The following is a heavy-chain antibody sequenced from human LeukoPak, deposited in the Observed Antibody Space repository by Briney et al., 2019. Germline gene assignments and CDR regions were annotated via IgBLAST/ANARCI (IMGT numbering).Heavy chain of an antibody. Sequence: SQTLSLTCAISGDSVSSNSAAWNWIRQSPSRGLEWLGRTYYRSKWYNDYAVSVKSRITINPDTSKNQFSLQLNSVTPEDTAVYYCARAGGYCSSTSCYGPGWFDPWGQGTLVTVSS. CDR2: TYYRSKWYN. J-gene: IGHJ5*02. V-gene: IGHV6-1*01. CDR1: GDSVSSNSAA. CDR3: ARAGGYCSSTSCYGPGWFDP. D-gene: IGHD2-2*01.